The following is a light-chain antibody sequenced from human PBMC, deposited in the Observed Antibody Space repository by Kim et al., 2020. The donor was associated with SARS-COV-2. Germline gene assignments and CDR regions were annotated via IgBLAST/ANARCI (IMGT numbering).Light chain of an antibody. CDR1: QTVTSNY. J-gene: IGKJ1*01. V-gene: IGKV3-20*01. Sequence: SPGQQPTLSCRASQTVTSNYLAWYQQKPGQAPRLLIYGASSRATGIPDRFSGSGSGTDFTLTISRLEPEDFAVYYCQQYGSSPATFGQGTKVDIK. CDR3: QQYGSSPAT. CDR2: GAS.